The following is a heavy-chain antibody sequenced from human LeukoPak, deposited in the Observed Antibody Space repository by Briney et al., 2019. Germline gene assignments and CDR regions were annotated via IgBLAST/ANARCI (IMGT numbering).Heavy chain of an antibody. CDR2: IYHSGST. Sequence: PSETLSLTCAVSGGSISSSNWWSWVRQPPGKGLEWFGEIYHSGSTNYNPSLKSRVTISVDKSKNQFSLKLSSVTAADTAVYYCALRTTGTTDYYYYYGMDVWGQGTTVTVSS. D-gene: IGHD1-1*01. CDR1: GGSISSSNW. V-gene: IGHV4-4*02. J-gene: IGHJ6*02. CDR3: ALRTTGTTDYYYYYGMDV.